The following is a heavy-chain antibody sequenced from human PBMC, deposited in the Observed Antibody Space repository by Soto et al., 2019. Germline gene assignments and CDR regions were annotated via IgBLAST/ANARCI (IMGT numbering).Heavy chain of an antibody. CDR2: IYPGDPDT. CDR1: GYSFTSYW. Sequence: PGESLKISCKGSGYSFTSYWIGWVRQMPGKGLEWMGIIYPGDPDTRYSPSFQGQVTISADKSISTAYLQWSSLKASDTAMYYCARHNVGYCSSTSCFTAFYYYYGMDVWGQGTTVTVSS. J-gene: IGHJ6*02. D-gene: IGHD2-2*01. V-gene: IGHV5-51*01. CDR3: ARHNVGYCSSTSCFTAFYYYYGMDV.